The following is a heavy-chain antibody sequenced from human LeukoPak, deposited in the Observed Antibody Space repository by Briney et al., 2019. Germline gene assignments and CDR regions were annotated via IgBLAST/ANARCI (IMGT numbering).Heavy chain of an antibody. Sequence: GGSLRLSCAASGFTFSGSAMHWVRQASGKGLEWVGRIRSKANSYATAYAASVKGRFTISRDISKNTLYLQMHSLRAEDTAVYYCARDYYDGSGYYSDAFDIWGQGTIITVSS. CDR3: ARDYYDGSGYYSDAFDI. CDR2: IRSKANSYAT. CDR1: GFTFSGSA. V-gene: IGHV3-73*01. J-gene: IGHJ3*02. D-gene: IGHD3-22*01.